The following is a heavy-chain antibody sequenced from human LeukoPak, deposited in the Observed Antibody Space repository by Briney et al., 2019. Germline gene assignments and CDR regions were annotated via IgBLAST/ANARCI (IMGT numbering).Heavy chain of an antibody. Sequence: GGSLRLSCAASGFTFSSYSMNWVRQAPGKGLEWVSSISSSSSYIYYADSVKGRFTISRDNAKNSLYLQMNSLRPEDTAVYYCAKDDAWLQYGNWGRGTLVTVSS. V-gene: IGHV3-21*04. CDR3: AKDDAWLQYGN. D-gene: IGHD5-24*01. CDR2: ISSSSSYI. J-gene: IGHJ4*02. CDR1: GFTFSSYS.